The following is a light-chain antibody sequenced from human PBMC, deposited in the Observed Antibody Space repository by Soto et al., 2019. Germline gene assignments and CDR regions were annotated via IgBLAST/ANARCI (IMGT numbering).Light chain of an antibody. CDR3: SSYTSSSNPHVV. CDR1: SSDVGGYNY. Sequence: QSALTQPASVSGSPGQSITISCTGTSSDVGGYNYVSWYQQHPGKAPKLMIYDVSNRPSGVSNRFSGSKSGNTASLTISGLQAEDEADYYCSSYTSSSNPHVVFGGGTKLTVL. CDR2: DVS. J-gene: IGLJ2*01. V-gene: IGLV2-14*01.